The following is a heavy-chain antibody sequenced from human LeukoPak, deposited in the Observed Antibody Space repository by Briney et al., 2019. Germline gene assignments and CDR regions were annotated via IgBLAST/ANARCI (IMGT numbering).Heavy chain of an antibody. J-gene: IGHJ6*02. CDR1: GFTFTTYW. V-gene: IGHV3-74*01. D-gene: IGHD5-18*01. Sequence: PGGSLRLSCAASGFTFTTYWMHWVRQAPGKGLVWVSHINSDGNITSYADSVKGRFTISRDNAKNTLYLQMNSLRAEDTAVYYCARNAVDTANAVWGQGTTVTVS. CDR2: INSDGNIT. CDR3: ARNAVDTANAV.